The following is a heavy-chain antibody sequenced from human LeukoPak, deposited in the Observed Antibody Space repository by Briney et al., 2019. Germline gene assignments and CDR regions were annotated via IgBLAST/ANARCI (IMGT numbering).Heavy chain of an antibody. V-gene: IGHV4-34*01. Sequence: PSETLSLTCSVSGGSISSLYWSWIRQPPGKGLEWIGEINHSGSTNYNPSLKSRVTISVDTSKNQFSLKLSSVTAADTAVYYCARAGTLWFGLRYNVWGQGTTVTVSS. CDR1: GGSISSLY. D-gene: IGHD3-10*01. CDR2: INHSGST. CDR3: ARAGTLWFGLRYNV. J-gene: IGHJ6*02.